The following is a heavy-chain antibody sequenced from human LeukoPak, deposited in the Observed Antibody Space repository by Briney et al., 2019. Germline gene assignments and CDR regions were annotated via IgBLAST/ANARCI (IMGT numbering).Heavy chain of an antibody. D-gene: IGHD5-12*01. V-gene: IGHV4-39*07. CDR2: IYYSGST. CDR1: GGSISSSSYY. CDR3: ARADYASGYDSNFDY. J-gene: IGHJ4*02. Sequence: PSETLSLTCTVSGGSISSSSYYWGWIRQPPGKGLEWIGSIYYSGSTYYNPSLKSRVTISVDTSKNQFSLKLSSVTAADTAVYYCARADYASGYDSNFDYWGQGTLVTVSS.